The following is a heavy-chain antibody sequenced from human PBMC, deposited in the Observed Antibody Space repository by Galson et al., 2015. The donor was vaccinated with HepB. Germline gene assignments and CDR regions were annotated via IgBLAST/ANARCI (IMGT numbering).Heavy chain of an antibody. V-gene: IGHV3-23*01. Sequence: SLRLSCAASGFTFANHAMTWVRPAPGKGLEWPSTISGRGESTFYADSVKDRFTVSRDQSKKAAYLQMSSMRAEDTAIYYCARGGHLSFFDPWGQGTLVTVSS. CDR1: GFTFANHA. D-gene: IGHD2-15*01. J-gene: IGHJ5*02. CDR3: ARGGHLSFFDP. CDR2: ISGRGEST.